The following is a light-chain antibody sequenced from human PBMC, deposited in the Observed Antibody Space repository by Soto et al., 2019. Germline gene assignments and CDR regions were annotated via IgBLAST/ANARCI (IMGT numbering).Light chain of an antibody. CDR2: WAS. CDR3: QKYSSNQLT. Sequence: DIVMTQSPDSLAVSLGERATINCKSSQSVLYSSNNKNYLAWYQQKPGQPPKLLIYWASTRESGVPDRFSGSGSGTDFTLTISSLQAEDVAVYYCQKYSSNQLTFGGGTKVEIK. CDR1: QSVLYSSNNKNY. J-gene: IGKJ4*01. V-gene: IGKV4-1*01.